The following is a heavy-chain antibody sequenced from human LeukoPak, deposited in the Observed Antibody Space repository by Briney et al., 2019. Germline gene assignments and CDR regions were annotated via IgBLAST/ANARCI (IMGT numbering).Heavy chain of an antibody. CDR3: ARGDVTMVRGVDDYYYYGMDV. J-gene: IGHJ6*02. D-gene: IGHD3-10*01. CDR2: IIPIFGTA. CDR1: GGTFSSYA. Sequence: ASVKVSCKASGGTFSSYAISWVRQAPGQGLEWMGGIIPIFGTANYAQKFQGRVTITADESTSTAYMELSSLRSEDTAVYYCARGDVTMVRGVDDYYYYGMDVWGQGTTVTVSS. V-gene: IGHV1-69*13.